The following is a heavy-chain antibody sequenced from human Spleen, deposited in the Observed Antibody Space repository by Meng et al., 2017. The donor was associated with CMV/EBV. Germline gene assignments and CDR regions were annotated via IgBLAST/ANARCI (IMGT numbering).Heavy chain of an antibody. V-gene: IGHV1-18*01. CDR3: ARGPPGGVVWTWGYYGMDV. J-gene: IGHJ6*02. CDR1: GYTFTSYG. D-gene: IGHD3-16*01. CDR2: ISAYNGNT. Sequence: ASVKVSCKASGYTFTSYGISWVRQAPGQGLEWMGWISAYNGNTNYAQKLQGRVTMTTDTSTSTAYMELRSLRSDDTAVYYCARGPPGGVVWTWGYYGMDVWGQGTTVTVSS.